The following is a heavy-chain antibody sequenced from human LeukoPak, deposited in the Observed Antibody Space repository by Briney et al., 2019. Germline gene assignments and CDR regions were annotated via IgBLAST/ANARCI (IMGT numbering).Heavy chain of an antibody. CDR3: AKDVGNILWCHDL. D-gene: IGHD2-21*01. J-gene: IGHJ5*02. CDR2: INGFGSST. CDR1: GLSFNKEV. V-gene: IGHV3-23*01. Sequence: PGGSLRLSCVVSGLSFNKEVMSWFRQAPGKGLVGVSSINGFGSSTYHSDSVQGRFTISRDNSKNILYLEMNSLRVEDTAIYYCAKDVGNILWCHDLWGQGTLVTVSS.